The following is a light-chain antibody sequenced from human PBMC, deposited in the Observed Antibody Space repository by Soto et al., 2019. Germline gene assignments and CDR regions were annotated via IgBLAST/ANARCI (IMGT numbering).Light chain of an antibody. Sequence: EIVMTQSPATLSVSPGERATLSCRASQSISTELAWYQQKPGQPPRLLIYSASTRATGVPARFTGSGSGSEFTLSISGLHSEAFAVYYCQRGHNWPLTFGQGTRLEI. CDR2: SAS. J-gene: IGKJ2*01. CDR1: QSISTE. CDR3: QRGHNWPLT. V-gene: IGKV3-15*01.